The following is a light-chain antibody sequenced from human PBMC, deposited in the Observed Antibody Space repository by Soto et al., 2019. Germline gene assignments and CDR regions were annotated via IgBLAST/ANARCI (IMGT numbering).Light chain of an antibody. CDR2: AAS. CDR1: QSISSY. CDR3: QQSYSTPRT. Sequence: DIQMTQSPSSLSASVGDRVTITCRASQSISSYLNWYQQKPGKAPKLLNYAASSLQSGVPSRFSGSGSGTDFTPTISSLQPEDFATYYCQQSYSTPRTFGGGTKVEIK. V-gene: IGKV1-39*01. J-gene: IGKJ4*01.